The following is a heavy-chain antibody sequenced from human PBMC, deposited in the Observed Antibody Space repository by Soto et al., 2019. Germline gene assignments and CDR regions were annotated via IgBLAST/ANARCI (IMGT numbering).Heavy chain of an antibody. D-gene: IGHD4-17*01. CDR3: TGGPRADSSYTVAH. V-gene: IGHV3-74*01. CDR1: GFTFSMYC. Sequence: GGSLRLSCVASGFTFSMYCMNWVRQAPGQSPFWVSRISDAGTTTNYADSVKGRFTISRDNSKNTLYLQMNNLKPDDTAVYYCTGGPRADSSYTVAHWGQGTPVTVSS. J-gene: IGHJ4*02. CDR2: ISDAGTTT.